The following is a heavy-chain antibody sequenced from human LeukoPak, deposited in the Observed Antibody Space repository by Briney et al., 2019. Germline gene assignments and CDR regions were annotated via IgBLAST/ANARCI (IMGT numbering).Heavy chain of an antibody. J-gene: IGHJ4*02. CDR3: ARAYCSGASCKLGDY. D-gene: IGHD2-15*01. CDR1: GYTFISYA. Sequence: VSVKVSCKASGYTFISYAMHWVRQAPGQRLEWMGWINADNGNTIYSQNFQGRVTVTRDTSASTAYMELSSLRYEDTAVYYCARAYCSGASCKLGDYWGQGTLVTVSS. CDR2: INADNGNT. V-gene: IGHV1-3*01.